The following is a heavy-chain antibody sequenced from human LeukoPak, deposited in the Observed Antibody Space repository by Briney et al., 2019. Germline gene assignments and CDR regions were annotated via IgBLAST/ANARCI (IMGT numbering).Heavy chain of an antibody. CDR3: ARARYCSGRRCYSDY. J-gene: IGHJ4*02. D-gene: IGHD2-15*01. CDR1: GYPFTTYP. Sequence: ASVKVSCKASGYPFTTYPMNWVRQAPGQGLEWLGWINTETGNPTYAQGFTGRLVFSLDSSVSTAFLQISSLKPGDTALYYCARARYCSGRRCYSDYWGQGTLVTVSS. CDR2: INTETGNP. V-gene: IGHV7-4-1*02.